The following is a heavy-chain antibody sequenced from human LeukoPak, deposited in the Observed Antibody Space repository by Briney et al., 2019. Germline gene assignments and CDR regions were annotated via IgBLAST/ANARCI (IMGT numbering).Heavy chain of an antibody. D-gene: IGHD5-24*01. J-gene: IGHJ4*02. CDR2: ISSNGGST. Sequence: GSLRLSCAASGFTFSSYAMHWVRQAPGKGLEYVSAISSNGGSTYYADSVKGRFTISRDNSKNTLYLQMSSLRAEDTAVYYCVKDRPSWDGYNDYYFDYWGQGTLVTVSS. CDR3: VKDRPSWDGYNDYYFDY. CDR1: GFTFSSYA. V-gene: IGHV3-64D*06.